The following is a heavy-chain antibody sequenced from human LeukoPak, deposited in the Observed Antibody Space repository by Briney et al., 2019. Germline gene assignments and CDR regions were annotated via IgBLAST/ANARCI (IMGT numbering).Heavy chain of an antibody. CDR3: ARVGVTTLSWFDP. Sequence: SVKVSCKASGGTFSSYAISWVRQAPGQGLEWMGGIIPIFGTANYAQKFQGRVTITADESTSTAYMELRSLRSDDTAVYYCARVGVTTLSWFDPWGQGTLVTVSS. V-gene: IGHV1-69*13. J-gene: IGHJ5*02. CDR1: GGTFSSYA. D-gene: IGHD4-17*01. CDR2: IIPIFGTA.